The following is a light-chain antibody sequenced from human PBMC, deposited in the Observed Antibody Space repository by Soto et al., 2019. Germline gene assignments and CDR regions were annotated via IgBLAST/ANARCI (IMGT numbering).Light chain of an antibody. V-gene: IGKV3-11*01. CDR1: QSVSSY. CDR3: QQRSNWPPWT. J-gene: IGKJ1*01. CDR2: DAS. Sequence: EIVLTQSPATLSLSPGERATLSCRASQSVSSYLAWYQQKPGQAPRLLIYDASNMATGIPARFSGSGSGTDFTLTISSREPEDFAVYYCQQRSNWPPWTFGQGTKVEIK.